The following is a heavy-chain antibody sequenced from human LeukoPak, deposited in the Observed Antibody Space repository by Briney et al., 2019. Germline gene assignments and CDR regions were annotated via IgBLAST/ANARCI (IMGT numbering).Heavy chain of an antibody. V-gene: IGHV3-23*01. CDR1: GFTFNNYA. CDR2: IFGSGGSA. D-gene: IGHD6-25*01. Sequence: GGSLRLSCTASGFTFNNYAMYWVRQAPRKGLEWVAGIFGSGGSAHYADSVKGRFTISRDNSKNTVYLQMDSQRGEDTALYYCTKTTSGYSSGQYPGWPADHWGQGALVTVSS. J-gene: IGHJ4*02. CDR3: TKTTSGYSSGQYPGWPADH.